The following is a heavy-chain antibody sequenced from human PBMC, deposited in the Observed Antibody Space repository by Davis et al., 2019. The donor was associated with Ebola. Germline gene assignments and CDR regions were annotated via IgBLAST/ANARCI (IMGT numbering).Heavy chain of an antibody. Sequence: PSETLSLTCTVSGGSISSYYWSWIRQPPGKGLEWIGYIYYSGSTNYNPSLKSRVTISVDTSKNQFSLKLSSVTAADTAVYYCARGDTAMVDYYYYGMDVWGQGTTVTVSS. CDR3: ARGDTAMVDYYYYGMDV. D-gene: IGHD5-18*01. CDR2: IYYSGST. CDR1: GGSISSYY. V-gene: IGHV4-59*01. J-gene: IGHJ6*02.